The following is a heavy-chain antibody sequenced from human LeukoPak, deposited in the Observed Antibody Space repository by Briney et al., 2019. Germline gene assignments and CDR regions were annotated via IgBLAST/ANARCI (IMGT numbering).Heavy chain of an antibody. Sequence: GGSLRLSCAASGFTFSSYAMSWVRQAPGKGLEWVSAISGSGGSTYSADPVKGRFTISRDKSKNTLFLQMNSLRAEDTAVYYCAKSYGDYLGYFDSWGQGTLVTVSS. CDR1: GFTFSSYA. D-gene: IGHD4-17*01. CDR2: ISGSGGST. CDR3: AKSYGDYLGYFDS. J-gene: IGHJ4*02. V-gene: IGHV3-23*01.